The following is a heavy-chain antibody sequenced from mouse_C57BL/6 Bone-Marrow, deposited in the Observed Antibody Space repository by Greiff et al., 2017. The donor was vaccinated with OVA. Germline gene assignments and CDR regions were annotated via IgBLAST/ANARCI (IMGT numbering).Heavy chain of an antibody. Sequence: EVHLVESGGGLVQSGRSLRLSCATSGFTFSDFYMEWVRHAPGKGLEWIAASRNKANDYTTEYSASVKGRFIVSRDTSQSILYLQMNALRAEDTAIYYCARDASAYWYFDVWGTGTTVTVSS. D-gene: IGHD6-1*01. CDR2: SRNKANDYTT. CDR1: GFTFSDFY. V-gene: IGHV7-1*01. J-gene: IGHJ1*03. CDR3: ARDASAYWYFDV.